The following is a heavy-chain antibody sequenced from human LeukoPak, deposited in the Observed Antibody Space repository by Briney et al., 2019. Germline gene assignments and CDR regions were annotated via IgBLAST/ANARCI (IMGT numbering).Heavy chain of an antibody. J-gene: IGHJ4*02. Sequence: SETLSLTCTVSGGSISSYYWSWIRQPPGKGLEWIGYIYYSGSTNYNPSLKSRVTISVDTSKNQFSLKLSSVTAADTAVYYCARGAPYYYDSSGYYGVTIDYWGQGTLVTVSS. V-gene: IGHV4-59*08. D-gene: IGHD3-22*01. CDR3: ARGAPYYYDSSGYYGVTIDY. CDR1: GGSISSYY. CDR2: IYYSGST.